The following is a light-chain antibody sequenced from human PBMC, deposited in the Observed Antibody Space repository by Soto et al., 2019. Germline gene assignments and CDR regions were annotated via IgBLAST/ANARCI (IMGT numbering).Light chain of an antibody. CDR1: SSNIGNNY. V-gene: IGLV1-51*01. J-gene: IGLJ1*01. CDR2: DNN. Sequence: QSVLTQPPSVSAAPGQKVTISCSGSSSNIGNNYVSWYQHLPGTAPKLLIYDNNKRPSGIPDRFSGSKSGTSATLGITGLQTGDESDYNAGTWNSSLSAYVFGTGTKLPVL. CDR3: GTWNSSLSAYV.